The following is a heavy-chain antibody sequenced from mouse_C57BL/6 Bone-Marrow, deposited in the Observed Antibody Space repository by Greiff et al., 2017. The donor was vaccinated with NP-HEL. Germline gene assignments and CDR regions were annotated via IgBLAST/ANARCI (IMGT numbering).Heavy chain of an antibody. J-gene: IGHJ1*03. Sequence: VKLVESGPGLVQPSQSLSITCTVSGFSLTSYGVHWVRQSPGKGLEWLGVIWRGGSTDYNAAFMSRLSITKDNSKSQVFFKMNSLQADDTAIYYCAKKRYYGSSYDWYFDVWGTGTTVTVSS. V-gene: IGHV2-5*01. CDR1: GFSLTSYG. CDR2: IWRGGST. D-gene: IGHD1-1*01. CDR3: AKKRYYGSSYDWYFDV.